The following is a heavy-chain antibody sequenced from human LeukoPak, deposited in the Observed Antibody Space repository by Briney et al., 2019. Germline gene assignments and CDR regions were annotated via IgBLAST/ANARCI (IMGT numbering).Heavy chain of an antibody. CDR2: INHSGST. V-gene: IGHV4-34*01. CDR3: ARGRGSFYYGSGSPKLDY. CDR1: GVSFSGYY. D-gene: IGHD3-10*01. J-gene: IGHJ4*02. Sequence: SETLSLTCAAYGVSFSGYYWSWIRQPPGKGLEWIGEINHSGSTNYNPSLKSRVTISVDTSKNQFSLKLSSVTAADTAVYYCARGRGSFYYGSGSPKLDYWGQGTLVTVSS.